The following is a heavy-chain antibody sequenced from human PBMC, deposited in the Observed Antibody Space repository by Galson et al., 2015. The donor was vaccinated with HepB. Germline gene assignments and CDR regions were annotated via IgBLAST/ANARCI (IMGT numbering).Heavy chain of an antibody. D-gene: IGHD6-13*01. J-gene: IGHJ4*02. CDR2: IRSKAYGGTT. CDR1: GFTFGDYA. V-gene: IGHV3-49*03. CDR3: TRNWYSSSWYPLKADY. Sequence: SLRLSCAASGFTFGDYAMSWFRQAPGKGLEWVGFIRSKAYGGTTEYAASVKGRFTISRDDSKSIAYLQMNSLKTEDTAVYYCTRNWYSSSWYPLKADYWGQGTLVTVSS.